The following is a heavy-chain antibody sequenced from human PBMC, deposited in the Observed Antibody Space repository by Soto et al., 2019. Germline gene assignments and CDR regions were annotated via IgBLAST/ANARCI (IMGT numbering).Heavy chain of an antibody. J-gene: IGHJ3*02. D-gene: IGHD2-2*01. CDR2: IWYDGSNK. CDR1: GFTFSSYG. CDR3: ARDRTLGDCSSTSCHGGVNAFDI. V-gene: IGHV3-33*01. Sequence: GGSLRLSCAASGFTFSSYGMHWVRQAPGKGLEWVAVIWYDGSNKYYADSVKGRFTISRDNSKNTLYLQMNSLRAEDTAVYYCARDRTLGDCSSTSCHGGVNAFDIWGQGTMVTVSS.